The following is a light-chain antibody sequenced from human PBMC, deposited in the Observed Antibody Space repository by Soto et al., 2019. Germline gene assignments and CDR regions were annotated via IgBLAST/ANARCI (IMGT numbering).Light chain of an antibody. CDR3: TSWTTSTTMI. CDR1: SSAIGAYNF. V-gene: IGLV2-14*03. CDR2: DVN. J-gene: IGLJ2*01. Sequence: QSVLTQPASVSGSPGQSITISCTGTSSAIGAYNFVSWYQQHPGKAPKLMLYDVNIRPSGVSNRFSGSKSGNTASLTISGLQAEDEADYYCTSWTTSTTMIFGGGNKVTVL.